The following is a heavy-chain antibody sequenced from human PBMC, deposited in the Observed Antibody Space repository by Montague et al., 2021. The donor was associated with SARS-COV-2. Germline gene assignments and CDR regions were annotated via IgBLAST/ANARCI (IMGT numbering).Heavy chain of an antibody. V-gene: IGHV3-30-3*01. J-gene: IGHJ3*02. CDR3: ARDPDSGSYSSDAFDI. D-gene: IGHD1-26*01. CDR2: ISYDGSNK. CDR1: GFPFSSYA. Sequence: SLSASGFPFSSYAMHWVRQAPGKGLEWVAVISYDGSNKYYADSVKGRFTISRDNSRNTLYLQMNSLRAEDTAVYYCARDPDSGSYSSDAFDIWGQGTMVTVSS.